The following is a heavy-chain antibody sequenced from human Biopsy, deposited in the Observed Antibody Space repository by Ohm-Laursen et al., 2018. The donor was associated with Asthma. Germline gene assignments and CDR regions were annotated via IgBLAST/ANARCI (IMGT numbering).Heavy chain of an antibody. J-gene: IGHJ1*01. Sequence: GSLRLSCAASGFTFGDYWMSWVRQVPGKGLEWVANIKHDGSEKNHVDSLKGRFTISRGNAKNSLYLQMNSLRAEDTAAYYCARTFHFWSPYHAEHYQLWGQGTLVTVSS. CDR2: IKHDGSEK. CDR3: ARTFHFWSPYHAEHYQL. V-gene: IGHV3-7*01. CDR1: GFTFGDYW. D-gene: IGHD3-3*02.